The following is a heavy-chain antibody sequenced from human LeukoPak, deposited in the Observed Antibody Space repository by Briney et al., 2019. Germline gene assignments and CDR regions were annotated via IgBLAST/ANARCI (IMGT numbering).Heavy chain of an antibody. CDR1: GGTFSSYA. D-gene: IGHD3-22*01. J-gene: IGHJ4*02. CDR3: ARDLDYYDSSGYSGSGYPY. Sequence: ASVKVSCKASGGTFSSYAISWVRQAPGQGLELMGGISAYNGNTNYAQKLQGRVTMTTDTSTSTAYMELRSLRSDDTAVYYCARDLDYYDSSGYSGSGYPYWGQGTLVTVSS. V-gene: IGHV1-18*01. CDR2: ISAYNGNT.